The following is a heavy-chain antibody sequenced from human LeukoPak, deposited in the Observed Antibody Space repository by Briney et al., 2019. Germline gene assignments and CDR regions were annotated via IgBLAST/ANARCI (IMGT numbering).Heavy chain of an antibody. D-gene: IGHD6-13*01. CDR2: INGDGSST. J-gene: IGHJ4*02. CDR1: GFTFSSYW. CDR3: ARGNIAAAGIHY. Sequence: GGSLRLSCAASGFTFSSYWMHLVRQAPGKGLVWVPRINGDGSSTTYVDSVMGRFTISRDNAKNTLYLQMNSVRAEDTAVYYCARGNIAAAGIHYWGQGTLVIVSS. V-gene: IGHV3-74*01.